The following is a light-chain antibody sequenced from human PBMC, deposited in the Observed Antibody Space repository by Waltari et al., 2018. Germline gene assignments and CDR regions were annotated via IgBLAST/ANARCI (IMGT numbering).Light chain of an antibody. CDR2: DAS. CDR3: QQRSNWPPAT. Sequence: EIVLTQSPATLSLSPGERATLSCRASQSVSSYLAWYQQKPGQAPRLLIYDASNRATASPARFSGSGSGTDFTLTISSLEPEDFAVYYGQQRSNWPPATFGGGTKVEIK. V-gene: IGKV3-11*01. CDR1: QSVSSY. J-gene: IGKJ4*01.